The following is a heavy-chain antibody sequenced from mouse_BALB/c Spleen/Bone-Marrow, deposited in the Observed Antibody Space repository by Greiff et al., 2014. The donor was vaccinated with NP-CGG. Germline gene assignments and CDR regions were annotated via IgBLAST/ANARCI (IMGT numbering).Heavy chain of an antibody. CDR3: ARQDYYGSSPHWYFDV. CDR2: ISSGGSYI. Sequence: EVKLQESGGGLVKPGGSLKLSCAASGFTFSSYAMSWVRQTPEKRLEWVATISSGGSYIYYADSAKGRFTISRDTAKNTLYLQMSSLRSEDTAIYYCARQDYYGSSPHWYFDVWGAGTTVTVSS. J-gene: IGHJ1*01. V-gene: IGHV5-9-3*01. CDR1: GFTFSSYA. D-gene: IGHD1-1*01.